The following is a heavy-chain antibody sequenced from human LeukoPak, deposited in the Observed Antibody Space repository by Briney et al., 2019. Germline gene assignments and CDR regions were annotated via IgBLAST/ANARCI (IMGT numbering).Heavy chain of an antibody. J-gene: IGHJ3*02. CDR2: INHSGST. Sequence: SETVSLTCAVYGGAFSGYYWSWIRQPPRKGLEWIGEINHSGSTNYNPSLKSRVTISVDTSKNQFSLKLSSVTAADTAVYYCARAQDKGNALGLAFDIWGQGTMVTVSS. D-gene: IGHD1-26*01. CDR1: GGAFSGYY. V-gene: IGHV4-34*01. CDR3: ARAQDKGNALGLAFDI.